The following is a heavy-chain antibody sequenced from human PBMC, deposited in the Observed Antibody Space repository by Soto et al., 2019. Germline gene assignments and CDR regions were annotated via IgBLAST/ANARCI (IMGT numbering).Heavy chain of an antibody. D-gene: IGHD3-22*01. Sequence: PSETLSLTCTVSGGSISSGGNYWTWIRQHPGKGLEWIGHIYYSGSTYYNPSLKSRLTISIDTSKNLFSLKLTSVTAADTAVYYCAGITTTPTYWGQGTLVTVSS. CDR3: AGITTTPTY. J-gene: IGHJ4*02. V-gene: IGHV4-31*03. CDR1: GGSISSGGNY. CDR2: IYYSGST.